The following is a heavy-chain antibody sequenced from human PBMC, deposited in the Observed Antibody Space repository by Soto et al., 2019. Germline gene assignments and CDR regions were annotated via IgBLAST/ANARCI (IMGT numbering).Heavy chain of an antibody. CDR2: INHSGST. D-gene: IGHD3-9*01. CDR1: GGSFSGYY. J-gene: IGHJ4*02. CDR3: ARGQRVDNFDY. V-gene: IGHV4-34*01. Sequence: SETLSLTCAVYGGSFSGYYWSWIRQPPGKGLEWIGEINHSGSTNYNPSLKSRVTISVDTSKNQFSLKLSSVTAADTAVYYCARGQRVDNFDYWGQGTLVTVSS.